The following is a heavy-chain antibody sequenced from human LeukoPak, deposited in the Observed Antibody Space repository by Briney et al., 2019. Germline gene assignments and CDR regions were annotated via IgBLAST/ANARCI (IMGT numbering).Heavy chain of an antibody. CDR2: IYRSRST. V-gene: IGHV4-38-2*01. CDR1: GYSISSGYY. Sequence: PSETLSLTCAVSGYSISSGYYRGWLRPPPGRLLGWIGSIYRSRSTYYNPSLKSRVTISGDTSKNQFSLKLSSVTAADTAVYYCARKGRYWSGGSCYSELDYWGQGTLVTVSS. D-gene: IGHD2-15*01. CDR3: ARKGRYWSGGSCYSELDY. J-gene: IGHJ4*02.